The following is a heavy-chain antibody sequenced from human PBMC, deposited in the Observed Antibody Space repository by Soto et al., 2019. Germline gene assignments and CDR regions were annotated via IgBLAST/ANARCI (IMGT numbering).Heavy chain of an antibody. Sequence: GASVKVSCKASGYTFTNYHMHWVRQAPGQGLEWMGIINPTSGTTTYAQKFQGRLTMTRDTSTTTVYMELSSLRSEDTAVYYCARGHPLPADYGGQGTLVTSPQ. V-gene: IGHV1-46*01. J-gene: IGHJ4*02. CDR2: INPTSGTT. CDR3: ARGHPLPADY. CDR1: GYTFTNYH. D-gene: IGHD2-21*02.